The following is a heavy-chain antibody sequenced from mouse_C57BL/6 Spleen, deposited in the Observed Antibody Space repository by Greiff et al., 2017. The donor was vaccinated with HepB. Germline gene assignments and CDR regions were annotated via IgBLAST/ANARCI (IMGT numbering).Heavy chain of an antibody. D-gene: IGHD3-2*02. CDR1: GFTFSSYA. CDR3: TRDQDDQGAMDY. V-gene: IGHV5-9-1*02. Sequence: EVHLVESGEGLVKPGGSLKLSCAASGFTFSSYAMSWVRQTPEKRLEWVAYISSGGDYIYYADTVKGRITISRDNARNTLYLQMSSLKSEDTAMYYCTRDQDDQGAMDYWGQGTSVTVSS. J-gene: IGHJ4*01. CDR2: ISSGGDYI.